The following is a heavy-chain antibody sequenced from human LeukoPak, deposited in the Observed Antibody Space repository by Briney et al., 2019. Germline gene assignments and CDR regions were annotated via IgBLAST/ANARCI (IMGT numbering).Heavy chain of an antibody. J-gene: IGHJ3*02. Sequence: SQTLSLTCTVSGGSIRSGSYFWSLIHQRRGKVLEWVGYIHYSGSAYYSPSLKSRITVSVDTTKTQFSLKLSSVTAADTAVYYGARERYSNYYDSRGYSDAFDIWDQGTMVTVSS. V-gene: IGHV4-31*03. D-gene: IGHD3-22*01. CDR3: ARERYSNYYDSRGYSDAFDI. CDR2: IHYSGSA. CDR1: GGSIRSGSYF.